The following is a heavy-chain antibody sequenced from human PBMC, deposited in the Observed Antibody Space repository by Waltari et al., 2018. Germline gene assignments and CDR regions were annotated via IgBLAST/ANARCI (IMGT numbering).Heavy chain of an antibody. D-gene: IGHD6-13*01. Sequence: QLQLQESGPGLVKPSETLSLTCTVSGGSISNPHNYWGWVRQPPGKGLQWIGSVSYTGRAYSKPSLKSQVTISVDTSKNQFSLKLTSVTAADTAVYYCARGGGAVGTGMDVWGQGTTVAVSS. V-gene: IGHV4-39*07. CDR1: GGSISNPHNY. CDR2: VSYTGRA. J-gene: IGHJ6*02. CDR3: ARGGGAVGTGMDV.